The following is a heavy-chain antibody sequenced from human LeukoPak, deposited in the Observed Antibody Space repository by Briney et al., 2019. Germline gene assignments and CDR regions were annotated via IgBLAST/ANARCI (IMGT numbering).Heavy chain of an antibody. V-gene: IGHV3-11*05. CDR2: ISSSGGYT. CDR1: GFTFSDYY. D-gene: IGHD6-13*01. J-gene: IGHJ5*02. Sequence: GGSLRLSCAASGFTFSDYYMIWIRQAPGKGLEWGSYISSSGGYTNNADSVKGRFTISRDNAKNSLYLQMNSLRAEDTAVYYCARVDSTSWFDHWGQGTLVTVSS. CDR3: ARVDSTSWFDH.